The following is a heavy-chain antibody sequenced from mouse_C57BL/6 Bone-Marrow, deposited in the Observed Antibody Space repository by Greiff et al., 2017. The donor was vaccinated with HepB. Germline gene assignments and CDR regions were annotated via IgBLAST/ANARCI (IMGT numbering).Heavy chain of an antibody. V-gene: IGHV3-6*01. CDR3: ARATWDEYYFDY. Sequence: EVQRVESGPGLVKPSQSLSLTCSVTGYSITSGYYWNWIRQFPGNKLEWMGYISYDGSNNYNPSLKNRISITHNTSKNQFFLKLNSVTTEDTATYYCARATWDEYYFDYWGQGTTLTVSS. CDR1: GYSITSGYY. CDR2: ISYDGSN. D-gene: IGHD4-1*01. J-gene: IGHJ2*01.